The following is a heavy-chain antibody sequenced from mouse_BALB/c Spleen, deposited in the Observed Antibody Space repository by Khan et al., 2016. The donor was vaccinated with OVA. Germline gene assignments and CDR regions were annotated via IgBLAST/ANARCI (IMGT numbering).Heavy chain of an antibody. CDR3: ARSLYYSYGYALDC. Sequence: LQQSGPGLVKPSQSLSLTCTVTGYSITSDYAWNWIRQFPGNKLEWMGYISSTGSTSYNPSLKSRISFTRDTSKNQFFLQLKSVTTEDTATYYGARSLYYSYGYALDCWGRGTSVTVSS. J-gene: IGHJ4*01. CDR1: GYSITSDYA. CDR2: ISSTGST. V-gene: IGHV3-2*02. D-gene: IGHD2-14*01.